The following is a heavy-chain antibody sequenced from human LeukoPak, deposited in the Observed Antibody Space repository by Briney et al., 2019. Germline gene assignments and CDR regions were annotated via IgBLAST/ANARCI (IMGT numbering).Heavy chain of an antibody. CDR3: AKAARSGSPIGGYYYYMDV. D-gene: IGHD3-3*01. Sequence: GGSLRLSCAASGFTFSSYAMSWVRQAPGKGLEWVSAISGSGGSTYYADSVKGRFTISRDNSKNTLYLQMNSLRAEDTAVYYCAKAARSGSPIGGYYYYMDVWGKGTTVTVSS. CDR2: ISGSGGST. V-gene: IGHV3-23*01. J-gene: IGHJ6*03. CDR1: GFTFSSYA.